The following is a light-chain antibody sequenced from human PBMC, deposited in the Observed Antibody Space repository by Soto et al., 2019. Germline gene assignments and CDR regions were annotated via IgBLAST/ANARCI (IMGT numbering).Light chain of an antibody. J-gene: IGKJ1*01. CDR3: QQYDSTPPT. Sequence: EIVLTQSPGTLSLSPGERATLSCRASQSVNSNYLAWYQRKPGQAPRLLIYGASNRATDIPYRFSASGSGTDFPITMTRLEAEDFAVYYCQQYDSTPPTLGPGNKVEVE. CDR2: GAS. V-gene: IGKV3-20*01. CDR1: QSVNSNY.